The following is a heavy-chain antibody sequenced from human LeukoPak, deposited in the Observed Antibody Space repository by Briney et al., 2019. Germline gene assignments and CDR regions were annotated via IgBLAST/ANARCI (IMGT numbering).Heavy chain of an antibody. V-gene: IGHV3-48*03. CDR1: GFTFSSYE. J-gene: IGHJ3*02. CDR2: ISSSGSTI. Sequence: GGSLRLSCAASGFTFSSYEMNWVRQAPGKGLEWVSYISSSGSTIYYADSVRGRFTISRDNAKNSLYLQMNSLRAEDTALYYCARQHDEYSGSYYGAFDIWGQGTMVTVSS. D-gene: IGHD1-26*01. CDR3: ARQHDEYSGSYYGAFDI.